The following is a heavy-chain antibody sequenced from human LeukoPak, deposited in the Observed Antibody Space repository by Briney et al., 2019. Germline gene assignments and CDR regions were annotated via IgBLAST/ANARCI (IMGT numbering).Heavy chain of an antibody. Sequence: SETLSLTCTVSDDSITMYYWTWIRQPPGKGLEWIGEINHSGSTNYNPSLKSRVTISVDTSKNQFSLKLSSVTAADTAVYYCALSWGDLDYWGQGTLVTVSS. J-gene: IGHJ4*02. CDR2: INHSGST. V-gene: IGHV4-34*01. D-gene: IGHD2/OR15-2a*01. CDR3: ALSWGDLDY. CDR1: DDSITMYY.